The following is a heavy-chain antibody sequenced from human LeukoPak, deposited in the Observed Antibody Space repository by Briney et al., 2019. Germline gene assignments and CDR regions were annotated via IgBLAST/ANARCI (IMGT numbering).Heavy chain of an antibody. Sequence: SGTLSLTCAVSGGSISSSNWWSWVRQPPGEGLEWIGEIYHSGSTNYNPSLKSRVTISVDKSKNQFSLKLSSVTAADTAVYYCAKKKGSRGGFDYWGQETLVTVSS. J-gene: IGHJ4*02. CDR1: GGSISSSNW. CDR3: AKKKGSRGGFDY. V-gene: IGHV4-4*02. D-gene: IGHD6-13*01. CDR2: IYHSGST.